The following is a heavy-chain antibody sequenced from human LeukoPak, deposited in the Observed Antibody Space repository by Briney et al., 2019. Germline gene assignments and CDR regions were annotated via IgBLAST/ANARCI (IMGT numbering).Heavy chain of an antibody. D-gene: IGHD6-13*01. CDR1: GFTFSSHT. CDR3: ARDHYSFSSGPWDYKYGMDV. V-gene: IGHV3-30*04. CDR2: ISNDGSRQ. J-gene: IGHJ6*02. Sequence: GGSLRLSCAVSGFTFSSHTVHWVRQAPGKGLEWVALISNDGSRQFYSDSVKGRFTISRDNSRNTLDLLMNSLTAADTAVYYCARDHYSFSSGPWDYKYGMDVWGQGTAVTVSS.